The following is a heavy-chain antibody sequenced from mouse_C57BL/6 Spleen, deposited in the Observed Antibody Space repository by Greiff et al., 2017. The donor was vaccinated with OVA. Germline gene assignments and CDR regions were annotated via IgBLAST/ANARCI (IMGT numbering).Heavy chain of an antibody. V-gene: IGHV5-17*01. Sequence: SGFTFSDYGMHWVRQAPEKGLEWVAYISSGSSTIYYADTVKGRFTISRDNAKNTLFLQMTSLRSEDTAMYYCARLYSNLRYFDVWGTGTTVTVSS. CDR1: GFTFSDYG. CDR3: ARLYSNLRYFDV. CDR2: ISSGSSTI. D-gene: IGHD2-5*01. J-gene: IGHJ1*03.